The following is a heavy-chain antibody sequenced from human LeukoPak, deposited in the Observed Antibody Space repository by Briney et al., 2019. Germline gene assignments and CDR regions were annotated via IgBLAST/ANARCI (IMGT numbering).Heavy chain of an antibody. V-gene: IGHV4-34*01. Sequence: SETLSLTCAVYGGSFSGYYWSWIRQPPGKGLEWMGEINHSGSTNYNPSLKSRVTISVDTSKNQFSLKLSSVTAADTAVYYCARRGIAAARCWFDPWGQGTLVTVSS. CDR1: GGSFSGYY. CDR3: ARRGIAAARCWFDP. J-gene: IGHJ5*02. CDR2: INHSGST. D-gene: IGHD6-13*01.